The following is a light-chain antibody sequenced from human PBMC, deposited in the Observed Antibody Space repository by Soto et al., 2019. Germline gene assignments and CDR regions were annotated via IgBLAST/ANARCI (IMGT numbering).Light chain of an antibody. CDR1: QSISIY. J-gene: IGKJ1*01. CDR3: QHSYGTPRT. V-gene: IGKV1-39*01. Sequence: DIQMTQSPSSLSASVGDRVTITCRASQSISIYLNWYQHKPGKAPKVLIYAVSSLQSGVPSRFSGSGSGTDFTLTITSLQPEDSATYYCQHSYGTPRTFGQGTKVDIK. CDR2: AVS.